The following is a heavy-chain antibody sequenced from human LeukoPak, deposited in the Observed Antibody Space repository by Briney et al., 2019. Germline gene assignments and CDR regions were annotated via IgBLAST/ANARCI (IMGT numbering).Heavy chain of an antibody. D-gene: IGHD6-13*01. CDR3: ARNIAAAGPYYFDY. CDR2: IWYDGSNK. J-gene: IGHJ4*02. V-gene: IGHV3-33*01. CDR1: GFTFSSYG. Sequence: PGGSLRLSCAASGFTFSSYGMHWVRQAPGKGLEWVAVIWYDGSNKYYADSVKGRFTISRDNSKNTLYLQMNSLRAEDTAVYYCARNIAAAGPYYFDYWGQGTLVTVSS.